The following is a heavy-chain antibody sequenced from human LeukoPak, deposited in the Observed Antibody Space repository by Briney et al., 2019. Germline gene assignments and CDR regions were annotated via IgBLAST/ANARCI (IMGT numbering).Heavy chain of an antibody. CDR1: GGTFSSYA. V-gene: IGHV1-69*05. D-gene: IGHD2-15*01. Sequence: ASVKVSCKASGGTFSSYAISWVRQAPGQGLEWMGGIIPIFGTANYAQKFQGRVTITTGESTSTAYMELSSLRSEDTAVYYCATPAHCSGGSCYSFTDAFDIWGQGTMVTVSS. J-gene: IGHJ3*02. CDR3: ATPAHCSGGSCYSFTDAFDI. CDR2: IIPIFGTA.